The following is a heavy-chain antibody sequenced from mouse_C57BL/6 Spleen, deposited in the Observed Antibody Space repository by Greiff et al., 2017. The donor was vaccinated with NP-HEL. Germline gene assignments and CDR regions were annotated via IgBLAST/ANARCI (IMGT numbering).Heavy chain of an antibody. CDR1: GFTFSDYY. Sequence: EVNVVESEGGLVQPGSSMKLSCTASGFTFSDYYMAWVRQVPEKGLEWVANINYDGSSTYYLDSLKSRFIISRDNAKNILYLQMSSLKSEDTATYYCARDRGVVAPYWYFDVWGTGTTVTVSS. V-gene: IGHV5-16*01. CDR3: ARDRGVVAPYWYFDV. D-gene: IGHD1-1*01. J-gene: IGHJ1*03. CDR2: INYDGSST.